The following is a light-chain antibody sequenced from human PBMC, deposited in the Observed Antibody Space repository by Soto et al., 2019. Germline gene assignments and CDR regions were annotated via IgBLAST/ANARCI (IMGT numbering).Light chain of an antibody. CDR3: QSADSNGAYVV. J-gene: IGLJ2*01. CDR1: SLSNQY. V-gene: IGLV3-25*03. CDR2: KDS. Sequence: SYELTQPPSVSVSPGQTAKITCSGDSLSNQYAYWYQQRPGQAPVLVISKDSERPSGIPERFSGSSSGTTDTLTISGVQAEDESDYYCQSADSNGAYVVFGGGTKLTVL.